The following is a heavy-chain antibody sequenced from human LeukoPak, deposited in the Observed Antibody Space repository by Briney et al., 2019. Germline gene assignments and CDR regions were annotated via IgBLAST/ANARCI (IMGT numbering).Heavy chain of an antibody. CDR2: INWNGGST. CDR3: AEERSLWFGELFIVY. V-gene: IGHV3-20*04. J-gene: IGHJ4*02. D-gene: IGHD3-10*01. Sequence: GGSLRLSCAASGFTFDDYGMSWVRQAPGKGLEWVSGINWNGGSTGYADSVKGRFTISRDNSKNSLYLQMNSLRAEDTAVYYCAEERSLWFGELFIVYWGQGTLVTVSS. CDR1: GFTFDDYG.